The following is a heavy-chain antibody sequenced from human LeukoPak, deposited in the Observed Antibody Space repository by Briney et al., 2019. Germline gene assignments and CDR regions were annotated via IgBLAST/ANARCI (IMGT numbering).Heavy chain of an antibody. Sequence: GGTLRLSCAASGFTFSSYWMSWGRQAPGKGLEWVANIKQDGSEKYYVDSVKGRFTIFRDNAKNSLYLQMNSLRAEDTAVYYCARDYRGYRAPYYFDYWGQGTLVTVSS. CDR3: ARDYRGYRAPYYFDY. J-gene: IGHJ4*02. D-gene: IGHD2-15*01. V-gene: IGHV3-7*01. CDR2: IKQDGSEK. CDR1: GFTFSSYW.